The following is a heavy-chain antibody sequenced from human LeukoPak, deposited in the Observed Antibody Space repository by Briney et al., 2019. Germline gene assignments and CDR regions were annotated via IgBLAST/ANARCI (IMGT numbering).Heavy chain of an antibody. J-gene: IGHJ3*02. CDR1: GGSIGSGGYY. CDR3: ARGFGDGYIYKGAFDI. V-gene: IGHV4-31*03. CDR2: IYYSGST. Sequence: PSETLSLTCTVSGGSIGSGGYYWSWIRQHPGKGLEWIGYIYYSGSTYYNPSLKSRVTISVDTSKNQFSLKLSSVTAADTAVYYCARGFGDGYIYKGAFDIWGQGTMVTVSS. D-gene: IGHD5-24*01.